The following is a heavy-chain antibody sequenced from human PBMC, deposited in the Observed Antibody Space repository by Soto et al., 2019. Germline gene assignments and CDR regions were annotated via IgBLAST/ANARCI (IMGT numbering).Heavy chain of an antibody. CDR2: IKSKTDGGTA. V-gene: IGHV3-15*01. D-gene: IGHD2-15*01. CDR3: SCRYFDY. Sequence: EVQLVEPGGGSVKPGEYLRVSCAASGFTFSIAWMSWVRQAPGKGLEWIGRIKSKTDGGTADYAAPVKGRFTISRDDSKNTLYLQMNSLKIEDTGVYYCSCRYFDYWGQGTLVTVSS. J-gene: IGHJ4*02. CDR1: GFTFSIAW.